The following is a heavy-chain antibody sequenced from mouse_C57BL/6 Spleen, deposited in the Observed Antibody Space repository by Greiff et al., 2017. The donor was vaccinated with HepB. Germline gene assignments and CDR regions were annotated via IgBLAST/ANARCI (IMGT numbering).Heavy chain of an antibody. CDR2: ISSGSSTI. J-gene: IGHJ4*01. Sequence: EVKVEESGGGLVKPGGSLKLSCAASGFTFSDYGMHWVRQAPEKGLEWVAYISSGSSTIYYADTVKGRFTISRDNAKNTLFLQMTSLRSEDTAMYYCARFTTVVGYAMDYWGQGTSVTVSS. CDR3: ARFTTVVGYAMDY. D-gene: IGHD1-1*01. V-gene: IGHV5-17*01. CDR1: GFTFSDYG.